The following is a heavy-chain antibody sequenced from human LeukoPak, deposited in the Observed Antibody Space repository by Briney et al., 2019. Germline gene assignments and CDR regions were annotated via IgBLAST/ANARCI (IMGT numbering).Heavy chain of an antibody. J-gene: IGHJ4*02. D-gene: IGHD2-15*01. V-gene: IGHV3-48*04. CDR2: ISRISTTI. CDR3: ARARLSFTRGIGANYFDY. CDR1: GFIFSDYS. Sequence: GGSLRLSCVGSGFIFSDYSVQWVRQAPGKGLEWISYISRISTTIYYADSVKGRFSISRDNAKNFLYLQVNSLRADDTAVYYCARARLSFTRGIGANYFDYWGQGTPVTVSS.